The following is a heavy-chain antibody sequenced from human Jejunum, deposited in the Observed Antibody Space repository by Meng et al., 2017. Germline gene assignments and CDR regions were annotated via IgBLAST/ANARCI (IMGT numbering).Heavy chain of an antibody. CDR2: VDPIDGST. J-gene: IGHJ4*02. Sequence: VHLVQAEAEVKEPGASVKVSCKASGFTFIRYAMHWVRQAPGQSLEWMGWVDPIDGSTRYSQNFQGRVTLTRDTSATTAYMELSSLTSEDTAVYYCARGRGNDYGDYPLLYYFDYWGQGTLVTVSS. D-gene: IGHD4-17*01. V-gene: IGHV1-3*01. CDR1: GFTFIRYA. CDR3: ARGRGNDYGDYPLLYYFDY.